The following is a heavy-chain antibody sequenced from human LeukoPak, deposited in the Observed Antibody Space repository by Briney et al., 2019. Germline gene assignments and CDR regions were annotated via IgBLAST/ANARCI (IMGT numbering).Heavy chain of an antibody. CDR3: ARFSSGYILDY. Sequence: SETLSLTCAVSGGSISSGGYYWSWIRQPPGKGLEWIGYIYYSGSTNYNPSLKSRVTISVDTSKNQFSLKLSSVTAADTAVYYCARFSSGYILDYWGQGTLVTVSS. J-gene: IGHJ4*02. V-gene: IGHV4-61*08. D-gene: IGHD3-22*01. CDR1: GGSISSGGYY. CDR2: IYYSGST.